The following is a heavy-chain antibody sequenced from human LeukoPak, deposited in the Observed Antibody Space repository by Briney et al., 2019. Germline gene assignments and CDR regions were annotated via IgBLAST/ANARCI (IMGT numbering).Heavy chain of an antibody. CDR3: ARDWGIVVVPAATPTGY. J-gene: IGHJ4*02. CDR1: GYTFTSYD. D-gene: IGHD2-2*01. CDR2: MNPNSGNT. Sequence: ASVKVSCKASGYTFTSYDINWVRQATGQGLEWMGWMNPNSGNTGYAQKFQGRVTMTRNTSISTAYMEPSSLRSEDTAVYYCARDWGIVVVPAATPTGYWGQGTLVTVSS. V-gene: IGHV1-8*01.